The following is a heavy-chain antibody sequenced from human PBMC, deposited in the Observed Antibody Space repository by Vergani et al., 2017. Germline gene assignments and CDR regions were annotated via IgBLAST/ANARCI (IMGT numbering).Heavy chain of an antibody. CDR2: ISYDGDRR. CDR3: AKDLSYSTAWPHFDP. D-gene: IGHD4-11*01. V-gene: IGHV3-30*18. Sequence: QVHLVESGGGVVQPGRSLTLSCVASGFSFRGHGMHWVRQAPGKGRGWVAMISYDGDRRDYGDFAKGRFTISGDSSKTVYLQMNSLRVEDTAMYFCAKDLSYSTAWPHFDPRGQGTLVTVSS. J-gene: IGHJ5*02. CDR1: GFSFRGHG.